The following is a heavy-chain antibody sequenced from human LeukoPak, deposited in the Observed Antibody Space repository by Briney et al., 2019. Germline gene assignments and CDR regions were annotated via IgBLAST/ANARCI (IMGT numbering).Heavy chain of an antibody. J-gene: IGHJ4*02. D-gene: IGHD1-26*01. CDR1: GFTFSSYA. V-gene: IGHV3-23*01. CDR2: IRDSGGST. Sequence: GGSLRLSCAASGFTFSSYAMSWVRQAPWKGLEWVSAIRDSGGSTYYADSVKGRFTISRDNSKNALYLQMNSLRAEDTAVYYCAKDTVKGSYSVFDYWGQGTLVTVSS. CDR3: AKDTVKGSYSVFDY.